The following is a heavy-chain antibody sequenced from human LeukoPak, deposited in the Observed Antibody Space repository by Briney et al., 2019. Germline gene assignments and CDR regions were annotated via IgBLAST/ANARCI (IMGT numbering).Heavy chain of an antibody. CDR1: GYTFTSYY. V-gene: IGHV1-46*01. J-gene: IGHJ4*02. CDR2: INPSGGST. D-gene: IGHD3-9*01. Sequence: ASVKVSCKASGYTFTSYYMHLVRQAPGQGLEWMGIINPSGGSTSYAQKFQGRVTMTRDTSTSTVYMELSSLRSEDTAVYYCARASIRYPFDYWGQGTLVTVSS. CDR3: ARASIRYPFDY.